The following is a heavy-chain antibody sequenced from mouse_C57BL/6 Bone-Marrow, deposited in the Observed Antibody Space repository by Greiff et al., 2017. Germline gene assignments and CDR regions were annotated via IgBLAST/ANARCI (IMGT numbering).Heavy chain of an antibody. CDR3: ARDLCFDY. CDR2: ISDGGSYT. CDR1: GFTFSSYA. D-gene: IGHD2-3*01. J-gene: IGHJ2*01. Sequence: EVKLMESGGGLVKPGGSLKLSCAASGFTFSSYAMSWVRQTPEKRLEWVATISDGGSYTYYPDNVKGRFTISRDNAKNNLYLQMSHLKSEDTAMYYCARDLCFDYWGQGTTLTVSS. V-gene: IGHV5-4*01.